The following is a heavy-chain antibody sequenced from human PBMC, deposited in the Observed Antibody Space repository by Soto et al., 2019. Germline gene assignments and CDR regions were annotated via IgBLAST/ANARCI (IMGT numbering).Heavy chain of an antibody. V-gene: IGHV1-46*01. D-gene: IGHD6-13*01. CDR1: GYTFTSYY. CDR3: SRDIAAAGTTDY. J-gene: IGHJ4*02. CDR2: INPSGGST. Sequence: QVQLVQSGAEVKKPGASVKVSCKASGYTFTSYYMHWVRQAPGQGLEWMGIINPSGGSTSYAQKFEGRVTMTRDTYTSTVYMEQSSLRSEDTAVYYCSRDIAAAGTTDYWGQGTLVTVSS.